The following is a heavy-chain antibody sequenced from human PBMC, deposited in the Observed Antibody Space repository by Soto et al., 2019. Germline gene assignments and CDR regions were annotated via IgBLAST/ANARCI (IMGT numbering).Heavy chain of an antibody. CDR3: AKGELAADNWFDP. CDR2: ISGSGGST. J-gene: IGHJ5*02. Sequence: GGSLRLSCAASGFTFSSYAMSWVRQAPGKGLEWVSAISGSGGSTYYADSVKGRFTISRDNSKNTLYLRMNSQRAEDTAVYYCAKGELAADNWFDPWGQGTLVTVSS. D-gene: IGHD6-13*01. CDR1: GFTFSSYA. V-gene: IGHV3-23*01.